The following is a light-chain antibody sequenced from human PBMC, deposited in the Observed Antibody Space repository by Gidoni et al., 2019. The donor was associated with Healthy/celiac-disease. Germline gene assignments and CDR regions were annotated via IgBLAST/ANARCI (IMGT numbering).Light chain of an antibody. CDR1: QSIRSN. CDR2: GAS. Sequence: IVMTQSPATLSVSPGERATLSCRASQSIRSNLAWYQQKPGQAPRLLIYGASISATGIPARFSGSGSGTEFTLTISSLQSEDFAVYYCQQYNNWPFTFGGGTKVEIK. J-gene: IGKJ4*01. CDR3: QQYNNWPFT. V-gene: IGKV3D-15*01.